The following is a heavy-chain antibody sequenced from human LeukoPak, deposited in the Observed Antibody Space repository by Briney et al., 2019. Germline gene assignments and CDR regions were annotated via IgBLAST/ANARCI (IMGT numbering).Heavy chain of an antibody. CDR2: IYTSGST. CDR3: AREASSGWHNWFDP. CDR1: GGSISSGSYY. J-gene: IGHJ5*02. Sequence: PSETLSLTCTVSGGSISSGSYYWSWIRQPAGKGLEWIGRIYTSGSTNYNPSLKSRVTISVDTSKNQYSLKLSSVTAADTAVDYCAREASSGWHNWFDPWGQGTLVTVSS. D-gene: IGHD6-19*01. V-gene: IGHV4-61*02.